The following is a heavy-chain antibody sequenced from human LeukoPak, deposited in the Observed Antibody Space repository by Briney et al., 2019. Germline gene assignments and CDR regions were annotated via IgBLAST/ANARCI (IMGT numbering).Heavy chain of an antibody. J-gene: IGHJ4*02. D-gene: IGHD2-2*01. CDR3: ARGPTSNTNLYYFDY. CDR2: MNPHSGNT. V-gene: IGHV1-8*03. CDR1: GGTFSSYA. Sequence: ASVKVSCKASGGTFSSYAISWVRQATGQGLEWMGWMNPHSGNTGYAQKFQGRVTITMHTSISTAYMELTSLRSEDTAVYYCARGPTSNTNLYYFDYWGLGTLVTVSS.